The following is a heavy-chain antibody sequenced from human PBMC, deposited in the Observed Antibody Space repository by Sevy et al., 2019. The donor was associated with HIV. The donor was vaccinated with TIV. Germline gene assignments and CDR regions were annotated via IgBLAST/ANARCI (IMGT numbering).Heavy chain of an antibody. Sequence: GGSLRLSCAASGFTFSTYGMHWVRQAPGKGLEWVAAIWDDGRNEHYVDSVKGRFTISGDNSKNTLHLQMNSLRAEDTAIYYCAKDWGGSGSYPLRNVLDVWGKGTTVTVSS. CDR3: AKDWGGSGSYPLRNVLDV. CDR1: GFTFSTYG. J-gene: IGHJ6*04. CDR2: IWDDGRNE. V-gene: IGHV3-33*06. D-gene: IGHD3-10*01.